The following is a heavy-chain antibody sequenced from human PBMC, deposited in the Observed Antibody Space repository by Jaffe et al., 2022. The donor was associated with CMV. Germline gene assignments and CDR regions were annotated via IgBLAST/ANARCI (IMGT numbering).Heavy chain of an antibody. CDR2: ISWNSGSI. J-gene: IGHJ4*02. Sequence: EVQLVESGGGLVQPGRSLRVSCAASGFTFDDYGMHWVRQAPGKGLEWVSGISWNSGSIGYADSVKGRFTISRDNAKNSLYLQMNSLRAEDTALYYCAKDRGVGTTYFDYWGQGTLVTVSS. V-gene: IGHV3-9*01. D-gene: IGHD1-26*01. CDR3: AKDRGVGTTYFDY. CDR1: GFTFDDYG.